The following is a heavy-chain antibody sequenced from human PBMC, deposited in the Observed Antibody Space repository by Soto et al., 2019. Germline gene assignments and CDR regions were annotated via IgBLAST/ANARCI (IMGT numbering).Heavy chain of an antibody. Sequence: QVQLVQSGAEVKKPGASVKVSCKASGYTFTSYDINWVRQATGQGLEWRGWMNPNSGNTGYAQKFQGRATMTRNTSISTSYMGLSSLRSEDTAVYYCARGVRSGYDFVDWYFDLWGRGTLVTVSS. CDR2: MNPNSGNT. D-gene: IGHD5-12*01. V-gene: IGHV1-8*01. CDR1: GYTFTSYD. CDR3: ARGVRSGYDFVDWYFDL. J-gene: IGHJ2*01.